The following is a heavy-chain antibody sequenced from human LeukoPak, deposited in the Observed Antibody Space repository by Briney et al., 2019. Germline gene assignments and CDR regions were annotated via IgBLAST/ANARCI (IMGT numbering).Heavy chain of an antibody. V-gene: IGHV3-43*02. Sequence: GGSLRLSCAASGFIFDDYAMHWVRQAPGKGLEWISLITGDGAGTYYEDSVRGRFTISRDNSKNSLYLIMNSLRTEDTALYYCTKGRVATVGGAKYAMDVWGQGTTVTVSS. J-gene: IGHJ6*02. CDR1: GFIFDDYA. CDR3: TKGRVATVGGAKYAMDV. D-gene: IGHD5-12*01. CDR2: ITGDGAGT.